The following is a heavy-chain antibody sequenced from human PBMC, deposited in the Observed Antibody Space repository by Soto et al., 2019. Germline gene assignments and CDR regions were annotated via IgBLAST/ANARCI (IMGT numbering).Heavy chain of an antibody. CDR3: AKDRLGGYDYGFCHY. CDR1: GFTFSSYA. Sequence: WGSLRLSCAASGFTFSSYAMSWVRHAPGKGLEWVSAISGSGGSTYYADSVKGRFTISRDNSKNTLYLQMNSLRAEDTAVYYCAKDRLGGYDYGFCHYWGQGTLVTVSS. D-gene: IGHD5-12*01. J-gene: IGHJ4*02. V-gene: IGHV3-23*01. CDR2: ISGSGGST.